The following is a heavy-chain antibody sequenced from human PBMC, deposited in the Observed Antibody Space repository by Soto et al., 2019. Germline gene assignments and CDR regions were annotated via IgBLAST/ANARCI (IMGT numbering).Heavy chain of an antibody. CDR3: ARAHYGDYGYGMDV. V-gene: IGHV4-30-2*01. Sequence: QLQLQESGSGRVKPSQTLSLTCAVSGGSISSGGYSWSWIRQPPGKGLEWIGYIYHSVSTYYNPSLKSRVTTSVDRSKNQFSLKLSSVTAADTAVYYCARAHYGDYGYGMDVWGQGTTVTVSS. J-gene: IGHJ6*02. CDR2: IYHSVST. CDR1: GGSISSGGYS. D-gene: IGHD4-17*01.